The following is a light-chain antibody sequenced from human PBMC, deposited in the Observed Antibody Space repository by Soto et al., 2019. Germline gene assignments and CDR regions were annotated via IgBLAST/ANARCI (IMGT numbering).Light chain of an antibody. J-gene: IGLJ2*01. V-gene: IGLV2-14*03. CDR1: SSDVGAYNF. CDR2: DVS. CDR3: TSYTGSSTLGV. Sequence: QSALTQPASVSGSPGQSITISCTGTSSDVGAYNFVSWYQQHPGKAPKLMIYDVSNRPSGVSNRFSGSKSGNTASLSISGLQAEDEADYYCTSYTGSSTLGVFSGGTKLTVL.